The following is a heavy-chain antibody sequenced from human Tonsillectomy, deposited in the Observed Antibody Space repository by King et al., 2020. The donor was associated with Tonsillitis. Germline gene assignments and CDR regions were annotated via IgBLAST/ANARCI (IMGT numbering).Heavy chain of an antibody. CDR2: ITPVIGSA. J-gene: IGHJ3*02. CDR3: AGDGRFQLLYGAFEI. Sequence: QLVQSGAEVKKPGSSVKVSCKASGGTLSSYAISWVRQAPGQGLEWMGGITPVIGSANYAQKFQGRVTITADKSTSTAYMEVISLRSEDTAVYYCAGDGRFQLLYGAFEIWGQGTLVTV. V-gene: IGHV1-69*06. D-gene: IGHD2-2*02. CDR1: GGTLSSYA.